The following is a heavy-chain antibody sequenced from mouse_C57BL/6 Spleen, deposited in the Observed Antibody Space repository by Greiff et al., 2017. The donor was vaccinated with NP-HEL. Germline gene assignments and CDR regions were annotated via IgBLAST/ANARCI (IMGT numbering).Heavy chain of an antibody. D-gene: IGHD1-1*01. J-gene: IGHJ3*01. CDR1: GYTFTSYW. Sequence: QVQLQQPGAELVKPGASVKLSCKASGYTFTSYWMHWVKQRPGQGLEWIGMIHPNSGSTNYNEKFKSKATLTVDKSSSTAYMQLSSLTSEDSAVYYCARSGYYGSSTGFAYWGQGTLVTVSA. CDR3: ARSGYYGSSTGFAY. V-gene: IGHV1-64*01. CDR2: IHPNSGST.